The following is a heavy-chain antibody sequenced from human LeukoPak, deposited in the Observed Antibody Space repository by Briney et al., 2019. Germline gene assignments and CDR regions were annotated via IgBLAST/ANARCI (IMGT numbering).Heavy chain of an antibody. Sequence: PGGSLRLSCAASGFTFSDYYMSWIRQAPGKGLEWISYTSSSSYTNYADSVKGRFTISRDNAKNSLYLQVNSLRAEDTAVYYCAKDGAADDFWSGYYVDYWGQGTLVTVSS. CDR1: GFTFSDYY. J-gene: IGHJ4*02. V-gene: IGHV3-11*06. CDR2: TSSSSYT. CDR3: AKDGAADDFWSGYYVDY. D-gene: IGHD3-3*01.